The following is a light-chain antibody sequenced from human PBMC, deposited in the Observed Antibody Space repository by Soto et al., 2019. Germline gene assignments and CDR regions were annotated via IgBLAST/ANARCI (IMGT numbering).Light chain of an antibody. Sequence: QSGLTRPPSVSGAPGQRVTISCTGSSSNIGAGYDVHWYQQLPGTAPKLIIYGTTNRPSGVPDRFSGSKSGTSASLAITGLQAEDEADYYCQSYDGTLSGSYVFGIGTKVTVL. CDR2: GTT. J-gene: IGLJ1*01. V-gene: IGLV1-40*01. CDR1: SSNIGAGYD. CDR3: QSYDGTLSGSYV.